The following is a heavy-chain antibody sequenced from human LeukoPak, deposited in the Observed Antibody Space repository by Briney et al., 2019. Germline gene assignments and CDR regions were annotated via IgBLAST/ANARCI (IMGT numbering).Heavy chain of an antibody. D-gene: IGHD6-13*01. CDR2: IHYSGST. CDR1: GGSISSGGYY. CDR3: ARIAASGTSAIPDSFDI. Sequence: SETLSLTCTVSGGSISSGGYYWSWIRQHPGKGLEWIGNIHYSGSTHYNPSLKSRVTISVDTSKNHFSLNLSSVTAADTAVYYCARIAASGTSAIPDSFDIWGQGAMVTVSS. J-gene: IGHJ3*02. V-gene: IGHV4-31*03.